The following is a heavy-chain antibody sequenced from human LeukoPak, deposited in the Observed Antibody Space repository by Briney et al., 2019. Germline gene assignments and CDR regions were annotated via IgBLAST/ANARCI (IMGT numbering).Heavy chain of an antibody. CDR1: GYTFTSYD. CDR3: ARARRNYDFWSGTLGY. V-gene: IGHV1-8*03. D-gene: IGHD3-3*01. J-gene: IGHJ4*02. CDR2: MNPNSGNT. Sequence: ASVKVSCKASGYTFTSYDINWVRQATGQGLEWMGWMNPNSGNTGYAQKFQGRVTITRNTSISTAYMELSSLRSEDTAVYYCARARRNYDFWSGTLGYWGQGTLVTVSS.